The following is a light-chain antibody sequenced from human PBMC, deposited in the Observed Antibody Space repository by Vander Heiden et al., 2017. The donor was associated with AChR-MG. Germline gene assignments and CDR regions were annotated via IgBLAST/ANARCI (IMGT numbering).Light chain of an antibody. Sequence: DIHLTQSPSFLSASVGGRVTITCRASQGISSYLAWYQQKPGKVPKLLIYGASTLQSGVPSRFSGGGSGTECTLTISSLQPEDFATYYCQQLNSLPPGFGGGTKVEIK. V-gene: IGKV1-9*01. CDR2: GAS. CDR3: QQLNSLPPG. J-gene: IGKJ4*01. CDR1: QGISSY.